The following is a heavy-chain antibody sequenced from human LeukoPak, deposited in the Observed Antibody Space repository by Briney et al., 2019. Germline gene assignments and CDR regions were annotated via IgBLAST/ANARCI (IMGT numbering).Heavy chain of an antibody. CDR3: ARLTQDYYYYYMGV. J-gene: IGHJ6*03. Sequence: SETLSLTCSVSGGSISRSPYYWGWIRQPPGKGLEWIGTISYSGSTYYNPSLKSRVTIFVDTSKNQFSLRLSSVTAADTAVFYCARLTQDYYYYYMGVWGKGTTVTVSS. CDR1: GGSISRSPYY. CDR2: ISYSGST. V-gene: IGHV4-39*01.